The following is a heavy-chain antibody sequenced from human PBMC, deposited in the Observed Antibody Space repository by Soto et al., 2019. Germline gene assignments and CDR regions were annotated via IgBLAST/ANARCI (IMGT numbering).Heavy chain of an antibody. Sequence: SETLSLTCAVYGGSFSGYYWSWIRQPPGKGPEWIGEINHSGSTNYNPSLKSRVTISVDTSKNQFSLKLSSVTAADTAVYYCVGGPAAGQKLDDWGQGTRVTVAS. V-gene: IGHV4-34*01. CDR2: INHSGST. D-gene: IGHD6-13*01. J-gene: IGHJ4*02. CDR3: VGGPAAGQKLDD. CDR1: GGSFSGYY.